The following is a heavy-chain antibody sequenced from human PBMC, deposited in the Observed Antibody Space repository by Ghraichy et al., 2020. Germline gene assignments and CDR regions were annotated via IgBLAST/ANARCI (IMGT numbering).Heavy chain of an antibody. J-gene: IGHJ4*02. CDR1: GGSISSSSYY. CDR3: ARSGYGVVVVAATPRHYSYLDY. D-gene: IGHD2-15*01. Sequence: SQTLSLTCTVSGGSISSSSYYWGWIRQPPGKGLEWIGSIYYSGSTYYNPSLKRRVTISVDTSKNQFSLKLSSVTAADTAVYYCARSGYGVVVVAATPRHYSYLDYWGQGTLVTVSS. CDR2: IYYSGST. V-gene: IGHV4-39*01.